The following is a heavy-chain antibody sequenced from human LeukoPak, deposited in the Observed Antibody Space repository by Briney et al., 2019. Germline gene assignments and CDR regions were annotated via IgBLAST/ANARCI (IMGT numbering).Heavy chain of an antibody. J-gene: IGHJ4*02. CDR3: ARDPYGYSYGY. D-gene: IGHD5-18*01. CDR1: GGSISSSSYY. CDR2: IYYSGST. Sequence: SETLSLTCTVSGGSISSSSYYWGWIRQPPGKGLEWIGSIYYSGSTYYNPSLKSRVTISVDTSKNQFSLKLSSVTAADTAVYYCARDPYGYSYGYWGQGTLVIVSS. V-gene: IGHV4-39*07.